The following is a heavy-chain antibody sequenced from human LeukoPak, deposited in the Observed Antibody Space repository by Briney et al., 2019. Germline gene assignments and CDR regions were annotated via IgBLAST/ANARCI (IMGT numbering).Heavy chain of an antibody. V-gene: IGHV3-48*03. J-gene: IGHJ4*02. CDR3: ARDRGTSFDY. CDR1: EFTFSSYE. CDR2: IRSSGRTI. Sequence: GGSLRLSCAASEFTFSSYEMNWVRKAPGKGLELVSYIRSSGRTIYYADSVKGRFTISRDNAKNSLYLQMNSMRAEDTAVYYCARDRGTSFDYWGQGTLVTVSS. D-gene: IGHD1-26*01.